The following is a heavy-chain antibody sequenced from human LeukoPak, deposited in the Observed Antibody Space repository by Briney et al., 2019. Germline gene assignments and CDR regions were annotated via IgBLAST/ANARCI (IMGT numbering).Heavy chain of an antibody. CDR1: GYTLTELS. D-gene: IGHD7-27*01. Sequence: ASVKVSCKVSGYTLTELSMHWVRQAPGKGLEWMGGFDPEDGETIYAQKFQGRVTMTEDTSTDTAYMELSSLRSEDTAVYYCARGPHWDPHFDYWGQGTLVTVPS. V-gene: IGHV1-24*01. CDR2: FDPEDGET. CDR3: ARGPHWDPHFDY. J-gene: IGHJ4*02.